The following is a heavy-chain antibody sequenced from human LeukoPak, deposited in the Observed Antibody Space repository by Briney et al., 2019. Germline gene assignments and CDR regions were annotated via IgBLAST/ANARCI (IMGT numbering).Heavy chain of an antibody. CDR1: GGSISSYY. CDR3: AAIHSSSWYDY. Sequence: SETLSLTCTVCGGSISSYYWSWIRQPAGKGLEWIGRIYTSGSTNYNPSLKSRVTMSVDTSKNQFSLKLSSVTAADTALYYCAAIHSSSWYDYWGQGTLVTVSS. D-gene: IGHD6-13*01. V-gene: IGHV4-4*07. J-gene: IGHJ4*02. CDR2: IYTSGST.